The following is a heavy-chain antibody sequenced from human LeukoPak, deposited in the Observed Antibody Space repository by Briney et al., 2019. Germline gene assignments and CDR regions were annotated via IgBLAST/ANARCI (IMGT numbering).Heavy chain of an antibody. D-gene: IGHD6-6*01. Sequence: PGGSLRLSCAASGFTFSNYWMHWVRQAPGKGLEWVSSISSSSSYIYYADSVKGRFTISRDNAKNSLYLQMNSLRAEDTAVYYCARAPSSSALNDYWGQGTLVTVSS. CDR3: ARAPSSSALNDY. J-gene: IGHJ4*02. CDR2: ISSSSSYI. CDR1: GFTFSNYW. V-gene: IGHV3-21*01.